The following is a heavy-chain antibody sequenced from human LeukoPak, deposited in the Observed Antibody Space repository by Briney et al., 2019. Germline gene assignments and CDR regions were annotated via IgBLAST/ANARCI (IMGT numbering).Heavy chain of an antibody. CDR2: ISSGGSTI. J-gene: IGHJ5*02. D-gene: IGHD6-13*01. CDR1: GFTFSSYD. Sequence: GGSLRLSCAASGFTFSSYDMNWVRQAPGKGPEWVSYISSGGSTIYYADSVKGRFTISRDNAKNSLYLQINSLRAEDTAVYYCARVFPSRAAAGTNRIDPWGQGTLVTVSS. V-gene: IGHV3-48*03. CDR3: ARVFPSRAAAGTNRIDP.